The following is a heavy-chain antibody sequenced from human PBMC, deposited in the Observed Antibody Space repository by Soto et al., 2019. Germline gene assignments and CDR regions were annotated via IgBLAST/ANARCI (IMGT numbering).Heavy chain of an antibody. D-gene: IGHD3-22*01. CDR2: IYYSGST. CDR3: ARVFSRRYYYDSSGPAGRAFDI. J-gene: IGHJ3*02. V-gene: IGHV4-30-4*01. CDR1: GGSISSGDYY. Sequence: QVQLQESGPGLVKPSQTLSLTCTVSGGSISSGDYYWSWIRQPPGKGLEWIGYIYYSGSTYYNPSLKSRVTISVDTSKNQCSLKLSSVTAADTAVYYCARVFSRRYYYDSSGPAGRAFDIWGQGTMVTVSS.